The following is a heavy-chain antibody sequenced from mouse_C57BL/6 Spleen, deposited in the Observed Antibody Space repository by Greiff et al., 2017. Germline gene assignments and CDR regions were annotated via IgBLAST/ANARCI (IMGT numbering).Heavy chain of an antibody. CDR3: ARHYYGSRYSAMDY. CDR2: IYPGSGST. V-gene: IGHV1-55*01. CDR1: GYTFTSYW. D-gene: IGHD1-1*01. J-gene: IGHJ4*01. Sequence: QVQLQQPGAELVKPGASVKMSCKASGYTFTSYWITWVKQRPGQGLEWIGDIYPGSGSTNYNEKFKSKATLTVDTSSSTAYMQLSSLTSEDSSVYYCARHYYGSRYSAMDYWGQGTSVTVSS.